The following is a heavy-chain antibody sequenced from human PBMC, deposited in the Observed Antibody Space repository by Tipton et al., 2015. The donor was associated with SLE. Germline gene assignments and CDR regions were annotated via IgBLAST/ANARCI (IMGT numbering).Heavy chain of an antibody. CDR3: IGAYSSGWYGMDV. Sequence: TLSLTCAVYGGSFSGYYWSWIRQPPGKGLEWIGSIYYSGSTYYNPSLKSRVTISVDTSKNQFSLKLRSVTAADTAVYYCIGAYSSGWYGMDVWGQGTTVTVSS. CDR2: IYYSGST. CDR1: GGSFSGYY. J-gene: IGHJ6*02. D-gene: IGHD6-19*01. V-gene: IGHV4-34*03.